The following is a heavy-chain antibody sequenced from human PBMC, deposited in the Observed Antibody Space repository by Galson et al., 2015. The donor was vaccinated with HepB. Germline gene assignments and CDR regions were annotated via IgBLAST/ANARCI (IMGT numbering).Heavy chain of an antibody. J-gene: IGHJ5*02. V-gene: IGHV3-30-3*01. CDR1: GFTFSSYA. Sequence: SLRLSCAASGFTFSSYAMHWVRQAPGKGLEWVAVISYDGSNKYYADSVKGRFTISRGNSKNTLYLQMNSLRAEDTAVYYCARENNNGGWYPESLGKGWFDPWGQGTLVTVSS. CDR2: ISYDGSNK. D-gene: IGHD6-19*01. CDR3: ARENNNGGWYPESLGKGWFDP.